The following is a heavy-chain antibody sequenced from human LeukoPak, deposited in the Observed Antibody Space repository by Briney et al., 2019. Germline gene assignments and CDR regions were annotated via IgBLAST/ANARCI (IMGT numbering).Heavy chain of an antibody. CDR1: GFTFSSYW. CDR3: ARDGDTSGYSD. V-gene: IGHV3-7*01. D-gene: IGHD3-22*01. J-gene: IGHJ4*02. Sequence: GGSLRLSCAASGFTFSSYWMSWVRQAPGKGLEWVANIKQDGSEKYYVDSVKGRFTISRDNAKNSLSLQMNSLRAEDTAIYYCARDGDTSGYSDWGQGTLVTVSS. CDR2: IKQDGSEK.